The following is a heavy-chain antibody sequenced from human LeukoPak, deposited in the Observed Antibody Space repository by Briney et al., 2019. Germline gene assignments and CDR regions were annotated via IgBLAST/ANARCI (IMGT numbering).Heavy chain of an antibody. J-gene: IGHJ4*02. V-gene: IGHV3-23*01. CDR2: ILGSGGST. D-gene: IGHD3-9*01. CDR1: GFTFSNYA. CDR3: AKWGDYDVLTGYYVPDY. Sequence: TGASLRLSRAASGFTFSNYAMSWVRQAPGKGLEWVSAILGSGGSTYYADSVKGRFTVSRDNSKSTLYLQMNSLRAEDTALYYCAKWGDYDVLTGYYVPDYWGQGTLVTVSS.